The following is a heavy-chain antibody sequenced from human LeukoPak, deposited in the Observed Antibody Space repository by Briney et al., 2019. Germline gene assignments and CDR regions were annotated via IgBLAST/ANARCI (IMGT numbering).Heavy chain of an antibody. CDR3: ARLEDYYDGSGYYYH. CDR1: GSSISSYY. J-gene: IGHJ4*02. CDR2: IYYRGNT. Sequence: SETLSLTCTVSGSSISSYYWTWIRQPPGKGLEWIGYIYYRGNTKYNPSLKSRVTISVDTSKNQFSLKLSSVTAADTAVYYCARLEDYYDGSGYYYHWGQGTLVTVSS. V-gene: IGHV4-59*08. D-gene: IGHD3-22*01.